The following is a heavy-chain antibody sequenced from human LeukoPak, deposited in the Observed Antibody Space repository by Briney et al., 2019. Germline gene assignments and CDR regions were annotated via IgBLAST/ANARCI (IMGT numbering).Heavy chain of an antibody. Sequence: PSETLSLTCAVYGGSFSGYYWSWIRQPPGKGLEWIGEINHSGSTNYNPSLKSRVTISVDTSKNQFSLKLSSVTAADTAVYYCARDSGYGGDYWGQGTLVTVSS. V-gene: IGHV4-34*01. CDR3: ARDSGYGGDY. CDR1: GGSFSGYY. CDR2: INHSGST. J-gene: IGHJ4*02. D-gene: IGHD6-25*01.